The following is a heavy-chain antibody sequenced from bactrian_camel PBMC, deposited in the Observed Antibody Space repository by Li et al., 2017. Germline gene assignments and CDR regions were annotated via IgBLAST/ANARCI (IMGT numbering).Heavy chain of an antibody. CDR2: IDSDGST. V-gene: IGHV3S53*01. D-gene: IGHD2*01. Sequence: VQLVESGGGSVQAGGSLRLSCAFSGYIYSTYTMGWFRQAPGKEREGVAGIDSDGSTSYADSVKGRFTISQDNAKNTLYLQMNSLKPEDTAVYYCVSLVGRPLVHQGTQVTVS. CDR1: GYIYSTYT. J-gene: IGHJ4*01.